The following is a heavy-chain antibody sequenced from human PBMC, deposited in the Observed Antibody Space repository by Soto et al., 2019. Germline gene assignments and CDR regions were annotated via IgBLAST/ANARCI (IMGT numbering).Heavy chain of an antibody. J-gene: IGHJ4*02. D-gene: IGHD2-21*01. CDR1: GFTVSNNY. CDR2: IYSGGKT. CDR3: LQIAFPDY. Sequence: EVQLVESGGGLVQPGGSLRLSCAASGFTVSNNYMSWVRQAPGKGLEWVSLIYSGGKTHYAESVKGRFTISRDSSKNTLHLQMNSLRAEDTAVYYCLQIAFPDYWGQGTLVTVSS. V-gene: IGHV3-66*01.